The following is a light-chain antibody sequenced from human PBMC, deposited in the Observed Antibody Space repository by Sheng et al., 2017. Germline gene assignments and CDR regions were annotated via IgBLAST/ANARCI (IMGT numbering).Light chain of an antibody. CDR1: QSVSSN. J-gene: IGKJ1*01. CDR3: QQRSTWPPWT. V-gene: IGKV3-11*01. Sequence: EIVMTQSPATLSVSPGEGATLSCRASQSVSSNLAWYQQKPGQAPRLLIYGASSRATGIPDRFSGSGSGTDFTLTISSLEPEDFAVYYCQQRSTWPPWTFGQGTKVEIK. CDR2: GAS.